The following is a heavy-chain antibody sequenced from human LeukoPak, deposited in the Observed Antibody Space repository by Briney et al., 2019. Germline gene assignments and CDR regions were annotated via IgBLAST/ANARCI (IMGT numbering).Heavy chain of an antibody. CDR3: TRDGADTGFDFDY. CDR2: ITGTSYPK. D-gene: IGHD2-8*02. V-gene: IGHV3-21*05. CDR1: GFTFNSYS. J-gene: IGHJ4*02. Sequence: PGGSLRLSCRASGFTFNSYSMNWVRQAPGKGLECISYITGTSYPKMYGDSVRGRFTISRDNAQNSLYLQMNFLRAEDTAHYYCTRDGADTGFDFDYRGQGVLVTVSS.